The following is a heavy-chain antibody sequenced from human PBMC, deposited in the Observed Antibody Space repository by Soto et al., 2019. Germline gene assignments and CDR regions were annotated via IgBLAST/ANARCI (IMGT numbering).Heavy chain of an antibody. CDR2: ISADNGNT. CDR3: AKRSSNSWYVGRNWFDP. CDR1: GYSFTTSG. J-gene: IGHJ5*02. D-gene: IGHD2-2*01. Sequence: QVQLVQSGSEVRKPGASVKVSCKTSGYSFTTSGITWVRQAPGQGLEWMGWISADNGNTKYAQKFQDRVVMTTDPSTSTAYMELKNLRSDDTAVYYCAKRSSNSWYVGRNWFDPWGQGTLVTVSS. V-gene: IGHV1-18*01.